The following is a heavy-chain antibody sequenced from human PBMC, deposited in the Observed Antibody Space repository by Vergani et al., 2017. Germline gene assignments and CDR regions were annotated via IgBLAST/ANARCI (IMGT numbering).Heavy chain of an antibody. CDR1: GGTFSSYA. D-gene: IGHD3-9*01. J-gene: IGHJ6*03. CDR2: IIPIFGTA. Sequence: QVQLVQSGAEVKKPGSSVKVSCKASGGTFSSYAISWVRQAPGQGLEWMGGIIPIFGTANYAQKFQGRVTITADESTSTAYMELSSLRSEDTAVYYCARSDSLTGYIPSYYYYYMDVWGKGTTVTVSS. CDR3: ARSDSLTGYIPSYYYYYMDV. V-gene: IGHV1-69*01.